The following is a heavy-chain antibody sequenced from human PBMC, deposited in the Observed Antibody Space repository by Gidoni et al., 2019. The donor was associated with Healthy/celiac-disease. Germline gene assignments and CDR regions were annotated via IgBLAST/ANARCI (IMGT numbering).Heavy chain of an antibody. Sequence: EVQLVESGGGLVQPGGSLRLSCAASGFTFRSYWITWVRQAPGKGLEWVANIKQDGSEKYYVDSVKGRFTISRDNAKNSLYLQMNSLRAEDTAVYYCARDRPQWLVHFYYYYGMDVWGQGTTVTVSS. D-gene: IGHD6-19*01. J-gene: IGHJ6*02. V-gene: IGHV3-7*01. CDR1: GFTFRSYW. CDR3: ARDRPQWLVHFYYYYGMDV. CDR2: IKQDGSEK.